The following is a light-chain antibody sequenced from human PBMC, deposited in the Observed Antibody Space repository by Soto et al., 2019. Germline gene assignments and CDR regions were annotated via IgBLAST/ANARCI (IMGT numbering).Light chain of an antibody. CDR2: RDN. V-gene: IGLV1-47*01. CDR3: AAWDDSLSGVV. Sequence: QSVLTQPPSASGTPGQRVTISRSGSSSNIGSNYVYWYQHLPGTAPKLLIYRDNQRPSGVPDRFSGSKPGTSASLAISGLRSEDEADYYCAAWDDSLSGVVFGGGTKLPVL. CDR1: SSNIGSNY. J-gene: IGLJ2*01.